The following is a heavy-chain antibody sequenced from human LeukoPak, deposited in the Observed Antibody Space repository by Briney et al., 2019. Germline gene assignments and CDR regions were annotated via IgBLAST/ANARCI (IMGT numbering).Heavy chain of an antibody. J-gene: IGHJ6*02. Sequence: GGSLTLSCAASGFTFSNYSMNWLRQAPGKGLEWVSYINSTSSTIYYVDSMKGRFTISRDNAKNSLYLQMNSLRDEHTAVYYCARHPAGYCSGGICYYYYGMDVWGQGTTVTVSS. CDR3: ARHPAGYCSGGICYYYYGMDV. D-gene: IGHD2-15*01. CDR2: INSTSSTI. CDR1: GFTFSNYS. V-gene: IGHV3-48*02.